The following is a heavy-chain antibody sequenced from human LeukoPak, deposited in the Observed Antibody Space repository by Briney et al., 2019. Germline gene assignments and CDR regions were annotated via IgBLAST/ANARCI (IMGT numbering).Heavy chain of an antibody. V-gene: IGHV3-53*01. D-gene: IGHD6-19*01. J-gene: IGHJ5*02. Sequence: PGGSLRLSCAASGFTVSSNYMSWVRQAPGKGLEWVSILYSGGTTYYADSVKGRFTISRDNSKNTLYLQMSSLRAEDTAVYYCARGYSSGWYSNHWGQGTLVTVSS. CDR2: LYSGGTT. CDR3: ARGYSSGWYSNH. CDR1: GFTVSSNY.